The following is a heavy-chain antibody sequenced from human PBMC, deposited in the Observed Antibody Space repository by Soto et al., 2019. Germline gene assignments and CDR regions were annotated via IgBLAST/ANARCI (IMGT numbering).Heavy chain of an antibody. CDR2: IRSKSDDGTT. CDR1: GFTPSNAH. D-gene: IGHD3-16*01. Sequence: PGGSLRLSCIVSGFTPSNAHMSWVRQPPGKGLEWVGRIRSKSDDGTTAYAAPVKGRFTISRDDSKNTLYLQMTSLKTEDTAVYYCTSQPLFGGYSYYFDSWGQGALVNVSS. V-gene: IGHV3-15*01. CDR3: TSQPLFGGYSYYFDS. J-gene: IGHJ4*02.